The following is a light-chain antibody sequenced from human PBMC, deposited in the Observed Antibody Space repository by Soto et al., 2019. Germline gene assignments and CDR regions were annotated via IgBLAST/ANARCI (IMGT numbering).Light chain of an antibody. CDR3: SSFTGXXTXDV. J-gene: IGLJ1*01. CDR1: SSDVGAYKY. CDR2: GVS. V-gene: IGLV2-14*03. Sequence: QSSLTQPASVSGSPGQSITISCTGTSSDVGAYKYVSWYQQHPGKVPKLIIYGVSNRPSGVSNRFSGSKSGNTAFLTISGLQPEDEADYYCSSFTGXXTXDVFGTGTKLTVL.